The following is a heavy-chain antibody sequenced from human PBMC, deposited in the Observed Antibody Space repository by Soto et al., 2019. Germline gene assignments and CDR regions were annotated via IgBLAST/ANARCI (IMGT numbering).Heavy chain of an antibody. CDR1: GFTFSNAW. CDR3: IGTYSGSSMRFDY. V-gene: IGHV3-15*01. J-gene: IGHJ4*02. CDR2: VKSKTDGGTI. D-gene: IGHD5-12*01. Sequence: EVQLVESGGGLVKPGGSLRLSCAASGFTFSNAWMTWVRPAPGKGLEWVGRVKSKTDGGTIDYAAPVKDRFTISRDDSKNTLYLKMNSLKTEDTAVYYCIGTYSGSSMRFDYWGQGTLVTVSS.